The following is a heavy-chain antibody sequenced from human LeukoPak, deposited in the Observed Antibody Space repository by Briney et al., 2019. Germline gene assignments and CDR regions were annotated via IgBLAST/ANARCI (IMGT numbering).Heavy chain of an antibody. CDR3: ASGGCTNGVCYKDAFDI. D-gene: IGHD2-8*01. CDR1: GYSFTSYW. Sequence: GESLKISCKGSGYSFTSYWIGWVRQMPGKGLEWMGIIYPGDSDTRYSPSFQGQVTVSANKSTSTAYLQWSSLKASDTAMYYCASGGCTNGVCYKDAFDIWGQGTMVTVSS. J-gene: IGHJ3*02. CDR2: IYPGDSDT. V-gene: IGHV5-51*01.